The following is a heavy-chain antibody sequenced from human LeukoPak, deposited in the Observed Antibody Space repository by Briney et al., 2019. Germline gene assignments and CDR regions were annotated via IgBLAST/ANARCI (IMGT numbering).Heavy chain of an antibody. J-gene: IGHJ4*02. Sequence: GGSLRLSCAASGFTFSNYWMSWVRQAPGKGLEWVANIKQDGSEKYYVDSVKGRFTISKDNARNSLFLQMNSLRAEDTAVYYCVRERSALGYWGQGTLVTVSS. V-gene: IGHV3-7*01. CDR3: VRERSALGY. CDR2: IKQDGSEK. CDR1: GFTFSNYW. D-gene: IGHD3-16*01.